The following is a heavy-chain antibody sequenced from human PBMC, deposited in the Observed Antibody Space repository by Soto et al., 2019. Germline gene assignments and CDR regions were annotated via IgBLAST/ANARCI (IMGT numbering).Heavy chain of an antibody. D-gene: IGHD1-26*01. CDR3: AKDLYSGSYSSYYFHH. CDR1: GFTFKSFA. CDR2: ISDDGSNQ. J-gene: IGHJ4*02. V-gene: IGHV3-30*18. Sequence: GWSLRLSCAASGFTFKSFAMHWVRQAPGKGLEWVAFISDDGSNQYFADSVTGRCTISRDNSENTVSLQIDSLRPGDTAVYYCAKDLYSGSYSSYYFHHWGQGILVTVSS.